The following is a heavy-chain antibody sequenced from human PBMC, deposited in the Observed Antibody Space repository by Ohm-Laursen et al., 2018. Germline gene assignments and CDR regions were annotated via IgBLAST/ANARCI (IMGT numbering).Heavy chain of an antibody. CDR2: LNPTRGGTRT. Sequence: GASVKASCKASGYIFTNYYMHWVRQAPGQGFEWMGILNPTRGGTRTSLSQRFQDRVTMTRDTSASTAYMELSSLRSEDTAVYYCARGYYDNRGSAFEIWGQGTMVTVSS. J-gene: IGHJ3*02. CDR1: GYIFTNYY. D-gene: IGHD3-22*01. CDR3: ARGYYDNRGSAFEI. V-gene: IGHV1-46*01.